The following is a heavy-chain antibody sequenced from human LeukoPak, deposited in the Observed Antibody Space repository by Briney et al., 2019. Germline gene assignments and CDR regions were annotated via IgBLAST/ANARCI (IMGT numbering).Heavy chain of an antibody. CDR2: ISYDGSNK. Sequence: PGGSLRLSCAASGFTFSSYGMHWVRQAPGKGLEWVAVISYDGSNKYYADSVKGRFTISRDNSKNTLYLQMNSLRAEDTAVYYCAKGPPKNIWFGELITDYWGQGTLVTVSS. CDR1: GFTFSSYG. D-gene: IGHD3-10*01. CDR3: AKGPPKNIWFGELITDY. J-gene: IGHJ4*02. V-gene: IGHV3-30*18.